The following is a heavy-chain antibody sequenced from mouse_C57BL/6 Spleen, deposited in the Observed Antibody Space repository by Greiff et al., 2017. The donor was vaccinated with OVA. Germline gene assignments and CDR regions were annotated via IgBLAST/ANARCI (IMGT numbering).Heavy chain of an antibody. J-gene: IGHJ2*01. Sequence: QVQLQQPGAELVKPGASVKLSCKASGYTFTSYWMHWVKQRPGQGLEWIGMIHPNSGSTNYNEKFKSKATLTVDKSSSTAYMQLSSLTSEDSAVYYCARCPPSPYGSSYFDYWGQGTTLTVSS. V-gene: IGHV1-64*01. CDR2: IHPNSGST. CDR3: ARCPPSPYGSSYFDY. CDR1: GYTFTSYW. D-gene: IGHD1-1*01.